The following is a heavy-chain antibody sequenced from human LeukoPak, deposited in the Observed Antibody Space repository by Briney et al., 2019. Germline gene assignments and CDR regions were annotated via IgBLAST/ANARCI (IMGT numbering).Heavy chain of an antibody. Sequence: GASVKVSCKASGYTFTGYYMHWVRQAPGQGLEWMGWINPNSGGTNYAQKFQGRVTMTRDTSISTAYMELSRLRSDDTAVYYCARNRDIAARGFPGYWGQGTLVTVSS. CDR2: INPNSGGT. CDR3: ARNRDIAARGFPGY. D-gene: IGHD6-6*01. V-gene: IGHV1-2*02. J-gene: IGHJ4*02. CDR1: GYTFTGYY.